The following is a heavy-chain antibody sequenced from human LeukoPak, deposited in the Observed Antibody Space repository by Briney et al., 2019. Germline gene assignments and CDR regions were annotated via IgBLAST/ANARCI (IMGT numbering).Heavy chain of an antibody. CDR1: GGSINNYY. Sequence: SETLSLTCTVSGGSINNYYWSWIRQPAGKGLEWIGRVYTRGSTNYNPSLKSRVTMSADTSKNQFSLKLSSVTAADTAVYYCARGRYCSADICSGGDAFDIWGQGTMVSVSS. V-gene: IGHV4-4*07. CDR2: VYTRGST. D-gene: IGHD2-15*01. CDR3: ARGRYCSADICSGGDAFDI. J-gene: IGHJ3*02.